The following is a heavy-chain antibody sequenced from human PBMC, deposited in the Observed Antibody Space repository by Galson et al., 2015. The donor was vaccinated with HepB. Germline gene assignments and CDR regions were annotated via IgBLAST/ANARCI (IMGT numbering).Heavy chain of an antibody. D-gene: IGHD3-16*01. V-gene: IGHV3-33*06. CDR1: GFTFGNHG. J-gene: IGHJ4*02. Sequence: LRLSCAASGFTFGNHGMHWVRQAPGKGLEWVAVIWSDGNNRYHSDSVKGRFSISRDNSKNTLYLQMNSLRAEDTAMYYCAKDAYKSSYYFDSWGQGALVTVSS. CDR2: IWSDGNNR. CDR3: AKDAYKSSYYFDS.